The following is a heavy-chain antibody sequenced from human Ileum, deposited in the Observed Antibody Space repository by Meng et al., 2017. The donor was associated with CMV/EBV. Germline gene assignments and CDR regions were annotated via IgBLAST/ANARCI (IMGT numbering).Heavy chain of an antibody. J-gene: IGHJ5*02. Sequence: QVRLQESGPGLVKPSGTLSLTCTVSGDSITSRKWGSWVRQPPGKGLEWIAEIYQSGLTNYNEPFKSRVTVSVDTSKNEFSLSLRSVTAADTAVYYCASRSYYGRRWFEPWGQGTLVTVSS. CDR1: GDSITSRKW. CDR2: IYQSGLT. V-gene: IGHV4-4*02. CDR3: ASRSYYGRRWFEP. D-gene: IGHD3-16*01.